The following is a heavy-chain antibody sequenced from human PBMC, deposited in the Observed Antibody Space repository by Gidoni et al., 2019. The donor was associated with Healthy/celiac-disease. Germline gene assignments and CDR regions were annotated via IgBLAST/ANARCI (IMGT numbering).Heavy chain of an antibody. J-gene: IGHJ5*02. CDR2: ISAYNGNT. D-gene: IGHD3-16*02. CDR1: GYTFTTYG. CDR3: ARVKAVRGVIVINWFDP. Sequence: QVQLVQSGAEVKKPGASVKVSCKASGYTFTTYGISWVRTAPVQGLEWMGWISAYNGNTNYAQKLQGRVTMTTDTSTSTAYMEVRSRRSDDTCVYYCARVKAVRGVIVINWFDPWGQGTLVTVSS. V-gene: IGHV1-18*01.